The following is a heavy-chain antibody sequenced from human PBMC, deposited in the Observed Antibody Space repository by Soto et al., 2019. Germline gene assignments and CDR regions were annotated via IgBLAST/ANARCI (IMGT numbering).Heavy chain of an antibody. J-gene: IGHJ4*02. CDR3: ASGRADYFDY. Sequence: QVQLVQSGAEVKKPGASVKVSCKASGYTFTSYDINWVRQATGQGLEWMGWMNPNSGNTGYAQRFQGRVTMXXNTAISTAYMELTSRRSEDTAVYYCASGRADYFDYWGQGTLVTVSS. CDR1: GYTFTSYD. CDR2: MNPNSGNT. V-gene: IGHV1-8*01.